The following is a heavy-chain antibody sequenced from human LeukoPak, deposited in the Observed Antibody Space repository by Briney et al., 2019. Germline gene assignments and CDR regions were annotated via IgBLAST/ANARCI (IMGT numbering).Heavy chain of an antibody. CDR2: ISSSSSYI. J-gene: IGHJ4*02. CDR3: ARASKPWFDY. CDR1: GFTFSSYE. D-gene: IGHD1-14*01. V-gene: IGHV3-21*01. Sequence: PGGSLRLSCAASGFTFSSYEMNWVRQAPGKGLEWVSSISSSSSYIYYADSVKGRFTISRDNAKNSLYLQMNSLRAEDTAVYYCARASKPWFDYWGQGTLVTVSS.